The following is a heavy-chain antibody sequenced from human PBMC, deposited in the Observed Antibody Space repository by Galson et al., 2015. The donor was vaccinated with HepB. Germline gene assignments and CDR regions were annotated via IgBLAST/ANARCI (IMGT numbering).Heavy chain of an antibody. CDR3: ATTPLRSVSTIRCLLD. Sequence: SVKVSCKVSGYFLTELSMHWVRQVPGKGLEWMGGLDPEHGDTIYAEIFQGRVTLTEDTSTDTAYMEVPSLISEDTAVYYCATTPLRSVSTIRCLLDWGQGTLVTVSS. J-gene: IGHJ4*02. D-gene: IGHD5/OR15-5a*01. CDR1: GYFLTELS. CDR2: LDPEHGDT. V-gene: IGHV1-24*01.